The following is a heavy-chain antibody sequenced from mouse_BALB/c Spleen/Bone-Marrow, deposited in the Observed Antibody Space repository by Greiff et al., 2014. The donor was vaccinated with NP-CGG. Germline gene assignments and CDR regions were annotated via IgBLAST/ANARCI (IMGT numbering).Heavy chain of an antibody. CDR2: IRNKANGYTT. CDR3: ARDDAMDY. CDR1: GFTFTDYY. J-gene: IGHJ4*01. V-gene: IGHV7-3*02. Sequence: EVKLMESGGGLVRPGGSLRLSCATSGFTFTDYYMSWVRQPPGKALEWLGFIRNKANGYTTEYSASVKGRFTISRDNSQSILYLQMNTLRAEDSATYYCARDDAMDYWGQGTSVTVSA.